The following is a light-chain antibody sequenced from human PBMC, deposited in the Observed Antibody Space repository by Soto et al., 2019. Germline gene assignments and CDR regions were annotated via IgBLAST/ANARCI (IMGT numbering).Light chain of an antibody. Sequence: EIVLTQSPGTLSLSPGERATLSCRASQSVNSNYLGWYQKKPAQAPRLLIYAASSRATGVPDRFSGSGSGTDFTLTISGLQPEDFATYYCQQSFRTPYTFGQGTDLEI. CDR1: QSVNSNY. V-gene: IGKV3-20*01. CDR2: AAS. CDR3: QQSFRTPYT. J-gene: IGKJ2*01.